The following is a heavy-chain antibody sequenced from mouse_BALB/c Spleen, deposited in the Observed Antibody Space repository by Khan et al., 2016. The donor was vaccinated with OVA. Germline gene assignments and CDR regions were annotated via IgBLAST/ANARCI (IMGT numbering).Heavy chain of an antibody. Sequence: QVQLQQSGAELAKPGASVKMSCTASGYTFTSYWMHWVKQRPGQGLEWIGYIIPGSDYTEYNQKFKEKATLTADKSSSQAYMQLTSLTSEDSAVYYCARAIYDGYPPFAYWGQGTLVTVSA. CDR1: GYTFTSYW. V-gene: IGHV1-7*01. CDR3: ARAIYDGYPPFAY. CDR2: IIPGSDYT. D-gene: IGHD2-3*01. J-gene: IGHJ3*01.